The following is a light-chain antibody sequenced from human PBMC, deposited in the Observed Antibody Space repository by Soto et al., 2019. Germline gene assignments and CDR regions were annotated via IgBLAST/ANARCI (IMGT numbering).Light chain of an antibody. Sequence: IQMTCSLSSLSASVVDRVTITYRASQSISSYLAWYQQKPGKAPKLLIYAASTLQSGVPSRFSGSGSGTDFTLTISCLQSEDFATYYCQQYYSYPLTFGGGTRLEIK. CDR2: AAS. CDR1: QSISSY. J-gene: IGKJ5*01. CDR3: QQYYSYPLT. V-gene: IGKV1-8*01.